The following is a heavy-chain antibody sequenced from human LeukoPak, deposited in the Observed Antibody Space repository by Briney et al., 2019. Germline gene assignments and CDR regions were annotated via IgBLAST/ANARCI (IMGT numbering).Heavy chain of an antibody. CDR1: GYTFTSYA. CDR3: ARHRLPRVYYDRSGYYHDGFDI. D-gene: IGHD3-22*01. CDR2: ISTYNGHT. J-gene: IGHJ3*02. V-gene: IGHV1-18*01. Sequence: ASVKVSCKASGYTFTSYAMNWVRQAPGQGLEWMGWISTYNGHTNYAQTLQGRVTMTTDTSTTTAYMELRSLRSDDTAVYYCARHRLPRVYYDRSGYYHDGFDIWGQGTMVTVSS.